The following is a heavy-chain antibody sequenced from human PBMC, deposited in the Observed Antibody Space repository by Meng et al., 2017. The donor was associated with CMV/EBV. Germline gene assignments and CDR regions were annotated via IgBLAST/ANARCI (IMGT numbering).Heavy chain of an antibody. CDR2: IIPIFGTA. J-gene: IGHJ4*02. V-gene: IGHV1-69*12. D-gene: IGHD2-15*01. CDR1: GGTFSSYA. Sequence: VQVVQAGAEVKKSGASVKVSCKASGGTFSSYAISWVRQAPGQGLEWMGGIIPIFGTANYAQKFQGRVTITADESTSTAYMELSSLRSEDTAVYYCARNQPSRGWSHEDYWGQGTLVTVSS. CDR3: ARNQPSRGWSHEDY.